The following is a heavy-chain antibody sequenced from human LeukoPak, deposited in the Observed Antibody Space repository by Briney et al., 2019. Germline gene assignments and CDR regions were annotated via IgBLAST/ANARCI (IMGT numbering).Heavy chain of an antibody. V-gene: IGHV4-59*08. CDR2: IYYSGSA. D-gene: IGHD5-18*01. Sequence: NPSETLSLTCTVSGGSISSYYWSWIRQPPGKGLEWIGYIYYSGSANYNPSLKSRVTISVDTSKNQFSLKLSSVTAADTAVYYCARLDSYGYGSSFEYWGQGTLVTVSS. J-gene: IGHJ4*02. CDR3: ARLDSYGYGSSFEY. CDR1: GGSISSYY.